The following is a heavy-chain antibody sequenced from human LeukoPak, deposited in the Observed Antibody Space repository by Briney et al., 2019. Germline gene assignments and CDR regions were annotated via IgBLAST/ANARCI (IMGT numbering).Heavy chain of an antibody. D-gene: IGHD3-9*01. CDR3: AKYLTRYFDSLEI. CDR2: IGGTGRNT. Sequence: KPGGSLRLSCAASGLTFSSYAMSWVRQAPGKGLEWVSTIGGTGRNTYYADSVQGRFTISRDNSNNTLYLQMNYLGAEDTAVYYCAKYLTRYFDSLEIWGQGTMVSVSS. V-gene: IGHV3-23*01. J-gene: IGHJ3*02. CDR1: GLTFSSYA.